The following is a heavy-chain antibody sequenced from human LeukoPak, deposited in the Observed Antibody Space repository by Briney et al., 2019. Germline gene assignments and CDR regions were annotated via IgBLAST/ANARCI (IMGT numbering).Heavy chain of an antibody. D-gene: IGHD2-2*01. J-gene: IGHJ4*02. CDR1: GGTFSSYA. CDR3: ARALYSTTTLDY. CDR2: IIPIFGTA. V-gene: IGHV1-69*13. Sequence: GASVKVSCKASGGTFSSYAISWVRQAPGQGLEWMGGIIPIFGTANYAQKFQGRVTITADEPTSTAYMELSSLRSEDTAVYYCARALYSTTTLDYWGQGTLVTVSS.